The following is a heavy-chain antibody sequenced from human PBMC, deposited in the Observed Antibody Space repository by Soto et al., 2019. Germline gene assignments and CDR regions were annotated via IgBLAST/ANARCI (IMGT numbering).Heavy chain of an antibody. J-gene: IGHJ4*02. D-gene: IGHD3-10*01. Sequence: PSETLSLTCAVSGYSISSGFYWGWVRQPPGKGLEWIGSIYHSGTTYYNPSLKSRVTISADTSKNQFSLKLNSVTAADTAVYYCARVWGSNHGSARYSSVFDYWGQGTLVTSPQ. CDR2: IYHSGTT. V-gene: IGHV4-38-2*01. CDR1: GYSISSGFY. CDR3: ARVWGSNHGSARYSSVFDY.